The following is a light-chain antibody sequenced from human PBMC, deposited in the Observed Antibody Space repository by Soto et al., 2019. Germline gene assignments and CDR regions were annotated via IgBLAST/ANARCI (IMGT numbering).Light chain of an antibody. CDR3: QQYGSSGLT. Sequence: EIVLTQLSGTLSLSAGGRATLSCRASQSVSNNYLAWYQLNPGQAPRFIIYGASNRATGIPDRFSGSGSGTDCTLTISRLEPEDAAVYYCQQYGSSGLTFGGGTKVDIK. CDR1: QSVSNNY. V-gene: IGKV3-20*01. J-gene: IGKJ4*01. CDR2: GAS.